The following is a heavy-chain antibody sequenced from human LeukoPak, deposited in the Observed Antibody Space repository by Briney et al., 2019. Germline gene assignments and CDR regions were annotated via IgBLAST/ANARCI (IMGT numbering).Heavy chain of an antibody. V-gene: IGHV3-23*01. Sequence: GGSLRLSCAASGFTFSIYAMSWVRQAPGKGLEWVSAICGSGQNTNYADSVKGRFTISRDNSRNTLYLDMNILRAEDTAVYYCAKTVTTQAYYWYFDLWGRGTLVTVSS. CDR2: ICGSGQNT. J-gene: IGHJ2*01. CDR3: AKTVTTQAYYWYFDL. CDR1: GFTFSIYA. D-gene: IGHD4-17*01.